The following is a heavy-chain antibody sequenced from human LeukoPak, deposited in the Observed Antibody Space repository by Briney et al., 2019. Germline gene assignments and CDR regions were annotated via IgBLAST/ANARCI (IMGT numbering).Heavy chain of an antibody. J-gene: IGHJ4*02. CDR2: ISAYNGNT. V-gene: IGHV1-18*01. D-gene: IGHD3-10*02. CDR3: ARLGMFSWPSYPDY. CDR1: GYTFTSYG. Sequence: GASVKVSCKASGYTFTSYGISWVRQAPGQGPEWMGWISAYNGNTNYAQKLQGRVTMTTDTSTSTAYMELRSLRSDDTAVYYCARLGMFSWPSYPDYWGQGTLVTVPS.